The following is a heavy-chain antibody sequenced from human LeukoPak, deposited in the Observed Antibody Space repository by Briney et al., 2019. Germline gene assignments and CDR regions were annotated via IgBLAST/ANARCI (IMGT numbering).Heavy chain of an antibody. D-gene: IGHD4-11*01. J-gene: IGHJ6*02. V-gene: IGHV3-23*01. CDR3: AKRASTTNYYFGLDV. Sequence: TGGSLRLSCAASGFTFSSYAMSWVRQAPGKGLEWISTISGSGEATDYADSLKGRFTISRDNSKSALYLQVISLRAEDTAKYYCAKRASTTNYYFGLDVWGQGTTVAVSS. CDR1: GFTFSSYA. CDR2: ISGSGEAT.